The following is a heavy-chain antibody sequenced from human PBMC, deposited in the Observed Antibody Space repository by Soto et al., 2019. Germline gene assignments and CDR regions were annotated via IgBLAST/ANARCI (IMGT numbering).Heavy chain of an antibody. J-gene: IGHJ6*02. D-gene: IGHD2-2*01. Sequence: GESLKISCAASGFTFSSYWMSWVRQAPGKGLEWVANIKQDGSEKYYVDSVKGRFTISRDNAKNSLYLQMNSLRAEDTAVYYCARETENIVVVPAAESYYYYGMDVWGQGTTVTVSS. CDR3: ARETENIVVVPAAESYYYYGMDV. CDR2: IKQDGSEK. CDR1: GFTFSSYW. V-gene: IGHV3-7*01.